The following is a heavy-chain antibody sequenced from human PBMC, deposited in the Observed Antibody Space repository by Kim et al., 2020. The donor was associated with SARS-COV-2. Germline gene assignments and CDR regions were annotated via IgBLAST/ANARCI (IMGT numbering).Heavy chain of an antibody. CDR1: GFTVSSNY. CDR3: AREAGDFWSGYSYYYGMDV. J-gene: IGHJ6*02. Sequence: GGSLRLSCAASGFTVSSNYMSWVRQAPGKGLEWVSVIYSGGSTYYADSVKGRFTISRDNSKNTLYLQMNSLRAEDTAVYYCAREAGDFWSGYSYYYGMDVWRQGTTVTVSS. V-gene: IGHV3-66*01. D-gene: IGHD3-3*01. CDR2: IYSGGST.